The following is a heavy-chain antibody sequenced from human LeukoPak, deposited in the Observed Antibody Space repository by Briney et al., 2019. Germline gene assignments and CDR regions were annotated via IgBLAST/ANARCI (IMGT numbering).Heavy chain of an antibody. CDR1: GFTFSSYE. CDR3: AKTLGEFTSAFDI. V-gene: IGHV3-23*01. D-gene: IGHD3-3*01. CDR2: ISVSGGST. Sequence: GGSLRLSCAASGFTFSSYEMNWVRQAPGKGLEWVSAISVSGGSTYYADSVKGRFTVSRDNSKNTLYLQMNSLRAEDTAVYYCAKTLGEFTSAFDIWGQGTMVTVSS. J-gene: IGHJ3*02.